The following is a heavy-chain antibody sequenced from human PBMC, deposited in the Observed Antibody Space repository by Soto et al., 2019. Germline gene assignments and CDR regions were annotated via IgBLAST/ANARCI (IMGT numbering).Heavy chain of an antibody. CDR3: ATLTKYDILTGFYPC. V-gene: IGHV3-66*01. CDR1: GFTFSSYG. Sequence: GGSLRLSCAASGFTFSSYGMAWVRQAPGKGLEWVSSIDSGASTYYADSVKGRFIISRDNSNNTLYFQMNSLRAEDTAVYYCATLTKYDILTGFYPCWGQGTLVTVSS. J-gene: IGHJ4*02. D-gene: IGHD3-9*01. CDR2: IDSGAST.